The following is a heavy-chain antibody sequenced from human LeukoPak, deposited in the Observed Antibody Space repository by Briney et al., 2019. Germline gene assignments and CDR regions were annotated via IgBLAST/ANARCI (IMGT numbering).Heavy chain of an antibody. CDR2: ISSSSSYI. J-gene: IGHJ3*01. D-gene: IGHD5-18*01. V-gene: IGHV3-21*01. CDR1: GFTFSSYS. CDR3: ASETTRGYSYGSPTDGFDL. Sequence: GGSLRLSCAASGFTFSSYSMNWVRQAPGKGLEWVSSISSSSSYIYYADSVKGRFTVSRDNTRKSLFLQMNSLRAEDTAVYYCASETTRGYSYGSPTDGFDLWGQGTMVTVSS.